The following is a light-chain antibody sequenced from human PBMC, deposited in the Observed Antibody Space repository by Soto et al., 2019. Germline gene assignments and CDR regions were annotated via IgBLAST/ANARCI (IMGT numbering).Light chain of an antibody. CDR1: QSVSSSY. J-gene: IGKJ4*01. CDR3: QLEDT. Sequence: EIVLTQSPGTLSLSPGERATLSCRASQSVSSSYLAWYQQKPGQAPRLLIYGASSRATGIPDRFSGSGSGTDFTLTISRLEPEDFAVYYCQLEDTFGGGTKVEIK. CDR2: GAS. V-gene: IGKV3-20*01.